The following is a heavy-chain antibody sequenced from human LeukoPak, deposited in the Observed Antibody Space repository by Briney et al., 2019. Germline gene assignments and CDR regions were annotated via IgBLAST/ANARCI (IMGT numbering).Heavy chain of an antibody. CDR3: ARDKAVGPTLLDY. CDR1: GFTFSGSA. J-gene: IGHJ4*02. V-gene: IGHV3-74*01. CDR2: INSDGSST. Sequence: GGSLRLSCAASGFTFSGSAMHWVREAPGKGLVWVSRINSDGSSTSYADSVKGRFTTSRDNTKNSLYLQMNSLRAEDTAVYYCARDKAVGPTLLDYWGQGTLVTVSS. D-gene: IGHD1-26*01.